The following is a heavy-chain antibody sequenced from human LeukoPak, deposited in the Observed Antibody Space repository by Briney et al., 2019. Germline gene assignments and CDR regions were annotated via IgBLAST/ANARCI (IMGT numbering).Heavy chain of an antibody. CDR2: IYYSGST. D-gene: IGHD5-18*01. CDR3: ARIRGYSYGYRFYFDY. V-gene: IGHV4-39*01. J-gene: IGHJ4*02. CDR1: GGSISSSSYY. Sequence: SETLSLTCTVSGGSISSSSYYWGWIRQPPGKGLEWIGSIYYSGSTYYNPSLKSRVTISVDTSKNQFSLKLSSVTAADTAVYYCARIRGYSYGYRFYFDYWGQGALVTVSS.